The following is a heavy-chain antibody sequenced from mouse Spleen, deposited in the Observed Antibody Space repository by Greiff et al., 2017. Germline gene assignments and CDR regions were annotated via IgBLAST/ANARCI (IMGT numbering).Heavy chain of an antibody. CDR1: GYTFTDYN. V-gene: IGHV1-22*01. CDR2: INPNNGGT. Sequence: VQLQQSGPELVKPGASVKMSCKASGYTFTDYNMHWVKQSHGKSLEWIGYINPNNGGTSYNQKFKGKATLTVNKSSSTAYMELRSLTSEDSAVYYCAGGNYVAWFAYWGQGTLVTVSA. CDR3: AGGNYVAWFAY. D-gene: IGHD2-1*01. J-gene: IGHJ3*01.